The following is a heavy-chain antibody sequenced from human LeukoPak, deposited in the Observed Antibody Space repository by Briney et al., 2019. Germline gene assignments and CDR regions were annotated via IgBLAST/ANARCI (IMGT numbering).Heavy chain of an antibody. J-gene: IGHJ4*02. Sequence: PSETLSLTCTVSGGSISGYFWTWIRQPAVKGLEWIGRIYSSGSNNYNPSLKSRVTMSLDTSKNHFSLNLTSVTAADTAVYYCAREPTSGREPTSGRPLEYWGQGTLVTVSS. D-gene: IGHD5-12*01. CDR3: AREPTSGREPTSGRPLEY. CDR2: IYSSGSN. CDR1: GGSISGYF. V-gene: IGHV4-4*07.